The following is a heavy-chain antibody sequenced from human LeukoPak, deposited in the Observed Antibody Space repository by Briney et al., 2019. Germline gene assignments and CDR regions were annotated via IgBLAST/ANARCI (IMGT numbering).Heavy chain of an antibody. CDR1: GGTFSSYA. CDR2: IIPIFGTA. V-gene: IGHV1-69*06. D-gene: IGHD3-16*01. J-gene: IGHJ3*02. CDR3: ATTYVRPKDDAFDI. Sequence: ASVTVSCKASGGTFSSYAISWVRQAPGQGLEWMGGIIPIFGTANYAQKFQGRVTITADKSTSTVYMELSSLRSEDTAVYYCATTYVRPKDDAFDIWGQGTMVTVSS.